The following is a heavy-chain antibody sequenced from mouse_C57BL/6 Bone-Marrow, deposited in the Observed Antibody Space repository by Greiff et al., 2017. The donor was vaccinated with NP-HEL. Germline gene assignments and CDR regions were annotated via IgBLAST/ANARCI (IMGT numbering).Heavy chain of an antibody. V-gene: IGHV1-81*01. D-gene: IGHD3-2*02. CDR2: IYPRSGNT. CDR3: AAQAT. J-gene: IGHJ2*01. Sequence: VQLQESGAELARPGASVKLSCKASGYTFTSYGISWVKQRTGQGLEWTGEIYPRSGNTYYNEKFKGKATLTADKSSSTAYMELRSLTSEDSAVYFCAAQATWGQGTTLTVSS. CDR1: GYTFTSYG.